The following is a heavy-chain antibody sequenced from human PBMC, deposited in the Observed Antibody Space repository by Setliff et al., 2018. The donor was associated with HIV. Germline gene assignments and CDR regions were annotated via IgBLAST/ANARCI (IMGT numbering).Heavy chain of an antibody. CDR3: ASHHDYGGAFDI. J-gene: IGHJ3*02. Sequence: SETLSLTCAVSGYSISSVYHWAWIRQPPGKGLECIGTIFHSGGTYYNPSLKCRVTISVDTSKNQFSLKLSSVTAADTAVYYCASHHDYGGAFDIWGQGTMVTVSS. D-gene: IGHD4-17*01. V-gene: IGHV4-38-2*01. CDR1: GYSISSVYH. CDR2: IFHSGGT.